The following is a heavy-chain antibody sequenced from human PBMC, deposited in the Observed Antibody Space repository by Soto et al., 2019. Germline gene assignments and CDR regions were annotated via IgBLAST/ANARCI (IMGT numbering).Heavy chain of an antibody. CDR3: ATDLTFGSTSAFDI. D-gene: IGHD3-9*01. Sequence: GSVKVSCKVSGYTLTELSMHWVRQAPGKGLEWMGGFDPEDGETIYAQKFQGRVTMTEDTSTDTAYMELSSLRSEDTAVYYCATDLTFGSTSAFDIWGQGTMVTVSS. CDR2: FDPEDGET. V-gene: IGHV1-24*01. J-gene: IGHJ3*02. CDR1: GYTLTELS.